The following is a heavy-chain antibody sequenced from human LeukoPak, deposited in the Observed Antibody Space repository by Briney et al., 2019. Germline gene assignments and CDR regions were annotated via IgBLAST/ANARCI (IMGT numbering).Heavy chain of an antibody. CDR2: ISYDGSNK. CDR3: ASPTDTYGDYVGLAD. CDR1: GFTFSSYA. V-gene: IGHV3-30-3*01. D-gene: IGHD4-17*01. Sequence: PGRSLRLSCAASGFTFSSYAMHWVRQAPGKGLEWVAVISYDGSNKYYADSVKGRFTISRDNSKNTLYLQMNSLRAEDTAVYYCASPTDTYGDYVGLADWGQGTLVTVSS. J-gene: IGHJ4*02.